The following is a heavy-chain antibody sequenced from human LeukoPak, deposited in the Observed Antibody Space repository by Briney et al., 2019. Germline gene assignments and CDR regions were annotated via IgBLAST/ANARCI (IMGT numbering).Heavy chain of an antibody. Sequence: GGSLRLSCAASGFTFSDYYISWIRQAPGKGLEWVSYISSSGSTIYYADSVKGRFTISRDNAKNSLYLQMNSPRAEDTAVYYCARAQFEYSSSWYRAFDIWGQGTMVTVSS. D-gene: IGHD6-13*01. CDR3: ARAQFEYSSSWYRAFDI. CDR2: ISSSGSTI. V-gene: IGHV3-11*01. J-gene: IGHJ3*02. CDR1: GFTFSDYY.